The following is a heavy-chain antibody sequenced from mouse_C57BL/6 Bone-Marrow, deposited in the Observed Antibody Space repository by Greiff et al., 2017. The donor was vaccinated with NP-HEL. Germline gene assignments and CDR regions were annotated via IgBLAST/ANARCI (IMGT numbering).Heavy chain of an antibody. J-gene: IGHJ2*01. CDR2: IYPSDSET. CDR3: ARYYYGSSYVWDY. D-gene: IGHD1-1*01. Sequence: QVQLQQPGAELVRPGSSVKLSCKASGYTFTSYWMDWVKQRPGQGLEWIGNIYPSDSETHYNQNFKDKATLTVDKSSSTAYMQLSSLTSEDSAVYYCARYYYGSSYVWDYWGQGTTLTVSS. CDR1: GYTFTSYW. V-gene: IGHV1-61*01.